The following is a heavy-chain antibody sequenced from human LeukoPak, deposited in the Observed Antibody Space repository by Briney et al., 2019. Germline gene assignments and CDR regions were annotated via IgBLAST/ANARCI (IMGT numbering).Heavy chain of an antibody. CDR2: IYYSGST. D-gene: IGHD2-2*01. J-gene: IGHJ3*02. CDR3: ARPQEVVPAAMGLYSSSWYDAFDI. V-gene: IGHV4-39*01. CDR1: DGSISSSSYY. Sequence: PSETLSLTCTVSDGSISSSSYYCGWIRQPPGKGLEWIGSIYYSGSTYYNPSLESRVTISVDTSKNQFSLKLSSVTAADTAVYYCARPQEVVPAAMGLYSSSWYDAFDIWGQGTMVTVSS.